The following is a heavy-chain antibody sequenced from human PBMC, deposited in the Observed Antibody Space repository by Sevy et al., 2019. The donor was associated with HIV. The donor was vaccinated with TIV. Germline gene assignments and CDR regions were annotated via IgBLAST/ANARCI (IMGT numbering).Heavy chain of an antibody. D-gene: IGHD3-10*01. Sequence: ASVKVSCKASGGTFSSYAISWVRQAPGQGLEWMGRIIPIFGTANYAQKFQGRVTITADESTSTAYMELSSLRSEDTAVYYCAREIWFGELSRGNWFDPWGQGTLVTVSS. J-gene: IGHJ5*02. CDR2: IIPIFGTA. CDR1: GGTFSSYA. V-gene: IGHV1-69*13. CDR3: AREIWFGELSRGNWFDP.